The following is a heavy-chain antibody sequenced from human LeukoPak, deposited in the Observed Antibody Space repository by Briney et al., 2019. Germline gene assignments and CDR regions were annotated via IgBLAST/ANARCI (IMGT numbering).Heavy chain of an antibody. CDR1: GYTFCDYY. D-gene: IGHD2-21*02. V-gene: IGHV3-11*04. J-gene: IGHJ5*01. CDR3: ARGESAYCRGGCYFAS. CDR2: LCSGSNPI. Sequence: GGSLRLSCAPSGYTFCDYYISWMSHAPEKALECVSYLCSGSNPIYYADSVRGRFALSRHNRKKSLYLHINTVRAEHTVMYFCARGESAYCRGGCYFASWGQGTLVTISS.